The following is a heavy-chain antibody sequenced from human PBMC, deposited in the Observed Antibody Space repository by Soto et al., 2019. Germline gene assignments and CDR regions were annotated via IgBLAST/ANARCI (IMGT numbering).Heavy chain of an antibody. V-gene: IGHV3-30-3*01. Sequence: GGSLRLSCAASGFTFSSYAMHWVRQAPGKRLEWVAVISYDGSNKYYADSVKGRFTVSRDNSKNTLYLQINSLRAEDTAVYYCARESTEYHFDYWGQGTLVTVSS. J-gene: IGHJ4*02. CDR1: GFTFSSYA. D-gene: IGHD6-6*01. CDR2: ISYDGSNK. CDR3: ARESTEYHFDY.